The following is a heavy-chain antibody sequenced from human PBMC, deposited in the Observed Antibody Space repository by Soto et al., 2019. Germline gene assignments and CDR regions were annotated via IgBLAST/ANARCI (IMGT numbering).Heavy chain of an antibody. CDR2: INPNSGGT. CDR1: GYTFTGYY. Sequence: GASVKVSCKASGYTFTGYYMHWVRQAPGQGLEWMGWINPNSGGTNYAQKFQGWVTMTRDTSISTAYMELSRLRSDDTAVYYCARARRAQYSSGSWFDPWGQGTLVTVSS. J-gene: IGHJ5*02. D-gene: IGHD6-19*01. CDR3: ARARRAQYSSGSWFDP. V-gene: IGHV1-2*04.